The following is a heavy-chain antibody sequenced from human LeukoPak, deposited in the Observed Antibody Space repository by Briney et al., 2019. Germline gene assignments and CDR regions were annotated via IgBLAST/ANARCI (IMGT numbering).Heavy chain of an antibody. CDR1: GFTFSSYA. J-gene: IGHJ4*02. CDR2: ISYDGSNK. V-gene: IGHV3-30-3*01. D-gene: IGHD4-17*01. Sequence: GRSLRLSCAASGFTFSSYAIHWVRQAPGKGLEWVAVISYDGSNKYYADSVKGRFTISRDNSKNTLYLQKNSLRAEDTAVYYCARETGSAVGSTDFDYWGQGTLVTVSS. CDR3: ARETGSAVGSTDFDY.